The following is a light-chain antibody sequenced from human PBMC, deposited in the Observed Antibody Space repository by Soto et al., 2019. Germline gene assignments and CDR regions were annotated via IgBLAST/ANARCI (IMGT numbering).Light chain of an antibody. CDR1: SRDVGIYNY. CDR3: SSYTTSTSFIL. V-gene: IGLV2-11*01. Sequence: QSALTQPRSVSGSPGQSVTVSCTGTSRDVGIYNYVSWYQQRPGTAPKVMIYDVTKRPSGVSNRFSGSKSGNTASLTISGLQAEDEAYYYCSSYTTSTSFILFGGGTKLTVL. J-gene: IGLJ2*01. CDR2: DVT.